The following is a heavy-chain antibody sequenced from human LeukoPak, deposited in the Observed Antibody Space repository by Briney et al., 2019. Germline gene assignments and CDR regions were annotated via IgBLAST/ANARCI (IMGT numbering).Heavy chain of an antibody. J-gene: IGHJ6*03. Sequence: SETLSLTCTVSGGSIRSSGYYWDWIRQPPGKGLEYIGSIYFTGGTYYNPSLKSRVTISVDTSKNQFSLKLSSVIAADTAVYYCARTTEGYCSSASCFGFSYSYYMDVWGKGTTVTIPS. D-gene: IGHD2-2*01. CDR1: GGSIRSSGYY. CDR3: ARTTEGYCSSASCFGFSYSYYMDV. V-gene: IGHV4-39*07. CDR2: IYFTGGT.